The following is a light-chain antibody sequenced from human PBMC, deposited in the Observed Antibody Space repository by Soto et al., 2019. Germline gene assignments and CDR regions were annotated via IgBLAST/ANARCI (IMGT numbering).Light chain of an antibody. Sequence: EIVVLQSPDTLPLSPGARVTLSCRASPSVRSNHLAWYQQKPGQAPRPLMFGASIRATGIPDRCSGSGSGTDLNLTISRLEPEDFGVYYCQQYDTSPTTFGQGTQLDIK. V-gene: IGKV3-20*01. CDR3: QQYDTSPTT. J-gene: IGKJ5*01. CDR1: PSVRSNH. CDR2: GAS.